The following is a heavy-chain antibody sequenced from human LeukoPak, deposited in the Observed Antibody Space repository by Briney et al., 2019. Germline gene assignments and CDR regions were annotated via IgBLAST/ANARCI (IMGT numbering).Heavy chain of an antibody. V-gene: IGHV3-48*03. J-gene: IGHJ1*01. CDR2: ISSSGTTI. D-gene: IGHD1-26*01. CDR3: ARGRVGARAEYFQH. CDR1: GFTFSSYE. Sequence: PGGSLRLSCAASGFTFSSYEMNWIRQAPGKGLEWVSYISSSGTTIYYADSVKGRFTISSDNAKNSLYLQMNSLRAEDTAVYYCARGRVGARAEYFQHWGQGTLVTVSS.